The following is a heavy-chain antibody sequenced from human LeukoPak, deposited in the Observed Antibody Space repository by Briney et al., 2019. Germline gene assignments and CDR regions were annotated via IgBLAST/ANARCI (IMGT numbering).Heavy chain of an antibody. J-gene: IGHJ6*02. D-gene: IGHD2-2*01. CDR1: GGSFSGYY. CDR2: INHSGST. Sequence: SETLSLTCAVYGGSFSGYYWSWIRQPPGKGLEWIGGINHSGSTNYNPSLKSRVTISVDTSKNQFSLKLSSVTAADTAVYYCARGRIVVVPAATYYYYGMDVWGQGTTVTVSS. V-gene: IGHV4-34*01. CDR3: ARGRIVVVPAATYYYYGMDV.